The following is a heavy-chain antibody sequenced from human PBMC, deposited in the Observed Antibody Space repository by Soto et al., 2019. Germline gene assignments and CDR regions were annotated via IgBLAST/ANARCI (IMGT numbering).Heavy chain of an antibody. CDR3: ARDLGDRTPEDVDY. D-gene: IGHD2-21*02. V-gene: IGHV3-21*01. CDR1: GFTFSSYS. CDR2: ISSSSSYI. Sequence: PGGSLRLSCAASGFTFSSYSMNWVRQAPGKGLEWVSSISSSSSYIYYADSVKGRFTISRDNAKNSLYLQMNSLRAEDTAVYYCARDLGDRTPEDVDYWGQGTLVTVSS. J-gene: IGHJ4*02.